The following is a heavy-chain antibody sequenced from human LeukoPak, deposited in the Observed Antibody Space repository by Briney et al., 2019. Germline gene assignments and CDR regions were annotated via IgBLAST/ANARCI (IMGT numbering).Heavy chain of an antibody. Sequence: ASVKVSCKASGYTFTGYYMHWVRQAPGQGLEWMGWINPNSGGTNYAQKFQGWVTMTRDTSISTAYMELSRLRSDDTAVYFCARGSSYGDYKTFDYWGQGTLVTVSS. CDR3: ARGSSYGDYKTFDY. CDR2: INPNSGGT. J-gene: IGHJ4*02. CDR1: GYTFTGYY. V-gene: IGHV1-2*04. D-gene: IGHD4-17*01.